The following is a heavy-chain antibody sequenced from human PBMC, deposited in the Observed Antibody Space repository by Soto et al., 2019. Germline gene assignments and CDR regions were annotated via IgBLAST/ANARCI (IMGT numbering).Heavy chain of an antibody. Sequence: QVQLVESGGGVVQPGRSLRLSCAASGFTFSSYGMHWVRQAPGKGLEWVAVISYDGSNKYYADSVKGRFTISRDNSKNTLYLQRNSLRAEDTAVYYCATHDSSGYQSDYWGQGTLVTVSS. CDR2: ISYDGSNK. J-gene: IGHJ4*02. V-gene: IGHV3-30*03. D-gene: IGHD3-22*01. CDR1: GFTFSSYG. CDR3: ATHDSSGYQSDY.